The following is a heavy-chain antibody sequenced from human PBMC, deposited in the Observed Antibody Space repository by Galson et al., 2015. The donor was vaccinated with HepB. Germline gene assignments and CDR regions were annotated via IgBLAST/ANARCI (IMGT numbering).Heavy chain of an antibody. D-gene: IGHD2-21*01. J-gene: IGHJ4*02. CDR1: GFTFKNFG. CDR2: LWHDGGKK. Sequence: SCAASGFTFKNFGMHWVRQAPGKGLEWVAVLWHDGGKKYYGDSVKGRFTVSRDNHENTLSLQMNSLRVADTATYFCARSLGIGIDFWGQGSLVIVSS. V-gene: IGHV3-33*08. CDR3: ARSLGIGIDF.